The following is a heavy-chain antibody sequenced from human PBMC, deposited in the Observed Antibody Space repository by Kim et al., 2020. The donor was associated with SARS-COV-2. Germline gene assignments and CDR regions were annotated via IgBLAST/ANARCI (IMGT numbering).Heavy chain of an antibody. V-gene: IGHV3-21*01. D-gene: IGHD6-13*01. J-gene: IGHJ5*01. CDR1: GFTFSSFS. Sequence: GGSLRLSCAASGFTFSSFSMNWVRQAPGKGLEWVSSISGSSTYIYYADSVKGRFTISRDNAQNSVYLQMNSLRAEDTAVYYCARDVKGSSWSFDSWGQGT. CDR3: ARDVKGSSWSFDS. CDR2: ISGSSTYI.